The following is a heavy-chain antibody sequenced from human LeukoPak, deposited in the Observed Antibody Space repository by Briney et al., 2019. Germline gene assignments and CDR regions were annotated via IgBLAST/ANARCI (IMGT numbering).Heavy chain of an antibody. CDR1: GYTFTSYD. CDR3: AREGTKWDAFGL. V-gene: IGHV1-2*02. J-gene: IGHJ3*01. D-gene: IGHD1-7*01. Sequence: ASVKVSCKASGYTFTSYDINWVRQAPGQGLEWMGSINPNSGDTNYAQSFQGRVTMTRDTSISTAYMDLSRLKSDDTALYYCAREGTKWDAFGLWGQGTMVTVSS. CDR2: INPNSGDT.